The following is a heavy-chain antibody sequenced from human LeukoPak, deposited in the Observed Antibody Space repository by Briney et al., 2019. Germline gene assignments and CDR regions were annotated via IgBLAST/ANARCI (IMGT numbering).Heavy chain of an antibody. CDR3: ARQLVRYDWFDP. D-gene: IGHD6-13*01. CDR2: IYYSGST. CDR1: GGSISSYY. Sequence: SETLSLTCTVSGGSISSYYWSWIRQPPGKGLEWIGYIYYSGSTSYNPSLKSRVTISVDTSKNQFSLKLSSVTAADTAVYYCARQLVRYDWFDPWGQGTLVTVSS. V-gene: IGHV4-59*08. J-gene: IGHJ5*02.